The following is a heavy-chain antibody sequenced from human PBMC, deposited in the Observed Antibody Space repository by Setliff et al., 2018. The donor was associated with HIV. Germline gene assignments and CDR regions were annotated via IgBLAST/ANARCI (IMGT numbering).Heavy chain of an antibody. CDR1: GGSVGSGSYY. V-gene: IGHV4-61*01. CDR2: IYYSGST. D-gene: IGHD4-17*01. Sequence: SEPLSLPCSVSGGSVGSGSYYWSWIRQSPGKGLEWLGYIYYSGSTTYNPSLRSRVTISIDTSKNQFSLNLRAVTAADTAVYYCARDPPGYGDSKDYWGQGKLVTVSS. J-gene: IGHJ4*02. CDR3: ARDPPGYGDSKDY.